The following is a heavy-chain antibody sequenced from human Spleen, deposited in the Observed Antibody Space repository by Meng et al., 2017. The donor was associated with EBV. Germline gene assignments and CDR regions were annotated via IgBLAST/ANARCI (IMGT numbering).Heavy chain of an antibody. D-gene: IGHD4-17*01. Sequence: QSKLVQSGPEAKKPAASVKVSCKTSGYTFTNNGITWVRQAPGQGLEWMAWISGYNGNTHYAQKFQGGVTVTIDTSTSTAYMELRNLRNDDTAVYYCARAHGDYEFDHWGQGTLVTVSS. V-gene: IGHV1-18*01. CDR3: ARAHGDYEFDH. CDR2: ISGYNGNT. CDR1: GYTFTNNG. J-gene: IGHJ4*02.